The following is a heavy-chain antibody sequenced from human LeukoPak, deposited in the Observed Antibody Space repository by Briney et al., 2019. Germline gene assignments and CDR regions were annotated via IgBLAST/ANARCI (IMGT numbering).Heavy chain of an antibody. J-gene: IGHJ6*03. D-gene: IGHD2-2*01. CDR3: AKERVVFYYYMDV. V-gene: IGHV3-30*02. CDR2: IRYDGSNK. CDR1: GFTFSSYG. Sequence: PGGSLRLSCAASGFTFSSYGMHWVRQAPGKGLGWVAFIRYDGSNKYYADSVKGRFTISRDNSKNTLYLQMNSLRAEDTAVYYCAKERVVFYYYMDVWGKGTTVTVSS.